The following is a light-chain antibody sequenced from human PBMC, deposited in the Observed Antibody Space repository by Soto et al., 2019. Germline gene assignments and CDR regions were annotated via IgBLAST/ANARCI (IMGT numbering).Light chain of an antibody. CDR1: SSDVGGYNY. CDR2: EVT. V-gene: IGLV2-8*01. J-gene: IGLJ2*01. CDR3: SSYAGNSNVV. Sequence: QSALTQPASVSGSPGQSITISCTGTSSDVGGYNYVSWYQQHPGKAPKLMIFEVTKRPSGVPARFSGSKSGNTASLTVSGLQAEDEADYYCSSYAGNSNVVFGGGTKLTVL.